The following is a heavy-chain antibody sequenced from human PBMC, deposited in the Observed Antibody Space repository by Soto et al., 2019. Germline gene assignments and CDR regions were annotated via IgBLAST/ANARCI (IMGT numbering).Heavy chain of an antibody. D-gene: IGHD1-1*01. V-gene: IGHV4-31*03. CDR2: IYYTGNT. CDR3: ASGHDAYKVRY. J-gene: IGHJ4*02. Sequence: QVQLQESGPGLVKPSLTLSLTCTVSGGSISSGGTGSYWTWIRQLPGKGLEWIGYIYYTGNTYYSPSLKRRPTLSIDTSENQFSLKLTSVTAADTAVYFCASGHDAYKVRYWGQGTLVTVSS. CDR1: GGSISSGGTGSY.